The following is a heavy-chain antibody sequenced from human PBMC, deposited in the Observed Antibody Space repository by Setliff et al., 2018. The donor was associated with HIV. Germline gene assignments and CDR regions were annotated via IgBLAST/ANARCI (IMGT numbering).Heavy chain of an antibody. CDR3: VTTDYSGYDSVWSDP. V-gene: IGHV4-34*01. CDR2: TSHSGKT. J-gene: IGHJ5*02. CDR1: GGPLSGHY. D-gene: IGHD5-12*01. Sequence: KTSETLSLTCAVYGGPLSGHYWSWIRQPPGQGLEWIGETSHSGKTNYNPSLKSRVTISVDTSKNQVSLNMRSVTATDTGVYYCVTTDYSGYDSVWSDPWGQGTLVTVSS.